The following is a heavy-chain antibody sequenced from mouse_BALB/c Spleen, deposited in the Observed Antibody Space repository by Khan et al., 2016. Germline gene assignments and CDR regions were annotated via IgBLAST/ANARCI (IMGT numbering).Heavy chain of an antibody. J-gene: IGHJ2*01. Sequence: QVQLQQSGAELAKPGASVKMSCKASGYSFTAYWMHWIRQRPGQGLEWIGFINPTTNYTDYNQKFTHKATLTADKSSNTAYMQLSSLTSEDSAFYYGTSRGYYGFDYWGQGTTLTVSA. V-gene: IGHV1-7*01. D-gene: IGHD1-1*01. CDR2: INPTTNYT. CDR3: TSRGYYGFDY. CDR1: GYSFTAYW.